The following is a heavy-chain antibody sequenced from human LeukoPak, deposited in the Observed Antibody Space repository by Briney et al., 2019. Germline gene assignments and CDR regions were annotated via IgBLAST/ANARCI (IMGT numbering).Heavy chain of an antibody. Sequence: ASVKVSCKASGYTFTGYYMHWVRQAPGQGLEWMGWINPNSGGTNYAQKFQGRVTMTRDTSISTAYMELSRLRSDDTAVYSCASFWATLGRDMAYYYMDVWGKGTTVTVSS. V-gene: IGHV1-2*02. CDR1: GYTFTGYY. J-gene: IGHJ6*03. CDR2: INPNSGGT. D-gene: IGHD2-15*01. CDR3: ASFWATLGRDMAYYYMDV.